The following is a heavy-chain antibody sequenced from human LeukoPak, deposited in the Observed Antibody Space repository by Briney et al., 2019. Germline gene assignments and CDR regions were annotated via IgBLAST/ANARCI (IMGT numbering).Heavy chain of an antibody. J-gene: IGHJ4*02. CDR2: ISSSGSTI. CDR3: ARGGRSPGYSSGCDY. Sequence: GGSLRPSCAASGFTFSSYAMSWVRQAPGKGLEWVPYISSSGSTIYYADSVKGRFTISRDNAKNSLYLQMNSLRAEDTAVYYCARGGRSPGYSSGCDYWGQGTLVTVSS. CDR1: GFTFSSYA. D-gene: IGHD6-19*01. V-gene: IGHV3-48*04.